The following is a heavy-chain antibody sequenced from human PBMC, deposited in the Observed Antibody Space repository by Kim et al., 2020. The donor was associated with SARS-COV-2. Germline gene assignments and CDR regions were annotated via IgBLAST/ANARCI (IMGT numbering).Heavy chain of an antibody. V-gene: IGHV3-21*01. CDR2: ITSSSTYI. CDR3: ARVGYGSGRLDLDY. Sequence: GGSLRLSCAASGFTFSSYNMNWVRQAPGKGLAWVSSITSSSTYIYYADSVKGRFTISRDNAKNSLYLQMNSLRAEDTAVYYCARVGYGSGRLDLDYWGQGTLVTVSS. D-gene: IGHD3-10*01. CDR1: GFTFSSYN. J-gene: IGHJ4*02.